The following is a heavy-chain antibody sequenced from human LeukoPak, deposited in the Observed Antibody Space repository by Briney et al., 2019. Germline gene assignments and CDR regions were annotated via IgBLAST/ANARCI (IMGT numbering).Heavy chain of an antibody. D-gene: IGHD3-22*01. J-gene: IGHJ4*02. CDR3: ARDSSGYSPTFIDY. CDR2: IWYDGSNK. CDR1: GFTFSSYG. V-gene: IGHV3-33*01. Sequence: PGGSPRLSCAASGFTFSSYGMHWVRQAPGKGLEWVAVIWYDGSNKYYADSVKGRFTISRDNSKNTLYLQMNSLRAEDTAVYYCARDSSGYSPTFIDYWGQGTLVTVSS.